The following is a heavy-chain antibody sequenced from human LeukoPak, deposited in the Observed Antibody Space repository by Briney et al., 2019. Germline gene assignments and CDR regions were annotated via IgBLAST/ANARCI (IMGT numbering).Heavy chain of an antibody. J-gene: IGHJ6*04. V-gene: IGHV3-13*01. D-gene: IGHD3-16*01. CDR1: GFTFSGYD. CDR2: IGTAGDT. Sequence: PGGSLRLSCAASGFTFSGYDMHWVRQATGKGLEWVSAIGTAGDTYYPGSVKGRFTISRENAKNSLYLQMNSLRAWDTAVYYCARSPYRMITILDVWAKGPRSPSPQ. CDR3: ARSPYRMITILDV.